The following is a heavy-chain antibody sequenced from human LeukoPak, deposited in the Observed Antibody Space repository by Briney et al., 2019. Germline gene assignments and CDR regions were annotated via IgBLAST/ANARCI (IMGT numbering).Heavy chain of an antibody. V-gene: IGHV4-34*01. Sequence: PSETLSLTCAVYGGSFSGYYWSWIRQPPGKGLEWIGEINHSGSTNYNPSLKSRVTISVDTSKNQFSLKLSSVTAADTAVYYCARGGVVVAAIDYWGQGTQVTVSS. D-gene: IGHD2-15*01. CDR1: GGSFSGYY. CDR3: ARGGVVVAAIDY. J-gene: IGHJ4*02. CDR2: INHSGST.